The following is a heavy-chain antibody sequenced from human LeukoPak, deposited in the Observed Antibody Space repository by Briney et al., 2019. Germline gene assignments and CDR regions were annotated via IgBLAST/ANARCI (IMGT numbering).Heavy chain of an antibody. CDR2: ISISSNYI. D-gene: IGHD3-22*01. Sequence: PGGSLRLSCAASGFTFSSYSMIWVRQAPGKGLEWVSSISISSNYIYYADSVKGRFTISRDDAKTSLYLQMNSLRAEDTAVYYCARLMWVDYYDSSGYPDYWGQGTLVTVSS. CDR3: ARLMWVDYYDSSGYPDY. V-gene: IGHV3-21*04. J-gene: IGHJ4*02. CDR1: GFTFSSYS.